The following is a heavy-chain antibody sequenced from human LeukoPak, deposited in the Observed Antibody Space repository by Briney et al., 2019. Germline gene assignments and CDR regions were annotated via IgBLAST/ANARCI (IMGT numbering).Heavy chain of an antibody. CDR3: ARGLGNMVRDDY. CDR2: IYYSGST. Sequence: SETLSLTCTVSGGSISSGGYYWSWIRQHPGKGLEWIGYIYYSGSTYYNPSLKSRVTISVDTSKNQFSLKLSSVTAADTAAYYGARGLGNMVRDDYWGQGTLVTVSS. V-gene: IGHV4-31*03. CDR1: GGSISSGGYY. D-gene: IGHD3-10*01. J-gene: IGHJ4*02.